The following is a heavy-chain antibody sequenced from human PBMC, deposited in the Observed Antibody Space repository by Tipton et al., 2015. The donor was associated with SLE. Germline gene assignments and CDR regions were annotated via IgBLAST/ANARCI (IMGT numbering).Heavy chain of an antibody. Sequence: TLSLTCSVSGGSINNYYWSWIRQPPGKGLEWIGYIYYSGSTNHNPSLKSRVTISVDTSKNQFSLKLSSVTAADTAVYYCARDSGSVYGMDVWGQGTTVTVSS. CDR1: GGSINNYY. V-gene: IGHV4-59*01. CDR3: ARDSGSVYGMDV. CDR2: IYYSGST. J-gene: IGHJ6*02. D-gene: IGHD1-26*01.